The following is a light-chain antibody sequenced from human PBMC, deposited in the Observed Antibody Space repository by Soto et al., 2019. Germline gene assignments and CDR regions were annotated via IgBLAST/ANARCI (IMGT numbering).Light chain of an antibody. CDR2: DAS. Sequence: DIQMTQSPSSLSSSVGERVTITCQASQGITNYLNWYQQKPGKAPTLLIFDASVLERGVPSRFSGSGSGTDFTFTITSLQPEDSATYYCQQYDNLPLTFGGGTKVEIK. CDR3: QQYDNLPLT. V-gene: IGKV1-33*01. J-gene: IGKJ4*01. CDR1: QGITNY.